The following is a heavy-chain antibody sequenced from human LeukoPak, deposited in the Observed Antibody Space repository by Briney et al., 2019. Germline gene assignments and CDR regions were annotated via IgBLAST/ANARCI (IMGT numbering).Heavy chain of an antibody. J-gene: IGHJ6*02. CDR3: AKDRYYGSGSYYAYYYYGMDV. D-gene: IGHD3-10*01. V-gene: IGHV3-23*01. CDR1: GFTFSSYA. CDR2: ISGSGGST. Sequence: GGSVRLSCVASGFTFSSYAMSWVRQAPGRGLEWVSAISGSGGSTYYADSVKGRFTISRDNSKNTLYLQMNSLRAEDTAVYYCAKDRYYGSGSYYAYYYYGMDVWGQGTTVTVSS.